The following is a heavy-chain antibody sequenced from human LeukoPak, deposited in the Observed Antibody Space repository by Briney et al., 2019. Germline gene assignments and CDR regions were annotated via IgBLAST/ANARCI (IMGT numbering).Heavy chain of an antibody. D-gene: IGHD6-13*01. CDR2: ISAYNGNT. CDR1: GYTFTSYG. V-gene: IGHV1-18*01. Sequence: ASVKVSCKASGYTFTSYGISWVRQAPGQGLEWMGWISAYNGNTNYAQKLQGRVTMTTDTSTSTAYMELRSLRSDDTAVYYCARSWDSSSWYLFDYWGQGTLVTVSS. J-gene: IGHJ4*02. CDR3: ARSWDSSSWYLFDY.